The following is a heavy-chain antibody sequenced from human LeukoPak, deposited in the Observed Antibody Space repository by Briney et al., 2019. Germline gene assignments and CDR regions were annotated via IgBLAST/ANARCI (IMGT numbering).Heavy chain of an antibody. CDR3: ARGSSGSTKRYYFDS. CDR2: LYSSGDT. CDR1: GGSISGYY. Sequence: TPSETLSLTCTVSGGSISGYYWNWVRQPADRGLEWIGRLYSSGDTYYNPSLKSRLTMSVDTSKNQFSLKLCSVTAADTAVYYCARGSSGSTKRYYFDSWGQGALVTVPS. D-gene: IGHD6-19*01. V-gene: IGHV4-4*07. J-gene: IGHJ4*02.